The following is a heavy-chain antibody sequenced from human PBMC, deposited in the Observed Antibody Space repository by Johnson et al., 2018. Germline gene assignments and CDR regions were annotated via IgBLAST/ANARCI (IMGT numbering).Heavy chain of an antibody. J-gene: IGHJ6*03. CDR1: GFTFGDYA. Sequence: VQLVESGGGLVQPGRSLRLSCTASGFTFGDYAMSWFRQAPGKGLEWVGFIRSKAYGGTTEYAASVKGRFTIPRDDSKSSAYLQMNSLKTEDTAVYYCTRGGWGGWENYYYYYMDVWGKGTTVTVSS. CDR2: IRSKAYGGTT. D-gene: IGHD1-26*01. CDR3: TRGGWGGWENYYYYYMDV. V-gene: IGHV3-49*03.